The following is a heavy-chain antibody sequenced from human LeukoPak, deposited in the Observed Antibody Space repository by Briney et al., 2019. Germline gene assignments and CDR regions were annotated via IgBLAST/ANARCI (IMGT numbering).Heavy chain of an antibody. CDR2: ISYDGNNK. V-gene: IGHV3-30*04. CDR3: ATGEGGSYPRLYFDD. Sequence: GGSLRLSCAASGFTFSSYAMHWVRQAPGKGLEWVAVISYDGNNKYYADSVKGRFTISRDNSKNTLYLQMNSLRVEDTAVYYCATGEGGSYPRLYFDDWGQGTLVTVSS. J-gene: IGHJ4*02. D-gene: IGHD1-26*01. CDR1: GFTFSSYA.